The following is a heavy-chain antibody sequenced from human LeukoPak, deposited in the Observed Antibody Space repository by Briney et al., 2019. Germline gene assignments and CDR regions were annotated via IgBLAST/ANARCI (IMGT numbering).Heavy chain of an antibody. CDR1: GFTFSSYA. J-gene: IGHJ5*02. CDR3: ARDYSSSWSNWFDP. D-gene: IGHD6-13*01. V-gene: IGHV3-64*01. CDR2: ISSNGGGT. Sequence: GGSLRLSCAASGFTFSSYAMHWVRQAPGKGLEYVSAISSNGGGTYYANSVKGRFTISRDNSKNTLYLQMGSLRAEDMAVYYCARDYSSSWSNWFDPWGQGTLVTVSS.